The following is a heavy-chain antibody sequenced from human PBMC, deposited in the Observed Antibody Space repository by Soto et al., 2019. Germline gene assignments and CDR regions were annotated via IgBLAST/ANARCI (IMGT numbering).Heavy chain of an antibody. CDR3: AREDTYGLDYFDY. V-gene: IGHV3-21*01. Sequence: EVQLVESGGGLVKPGGSLRLSCAASGFTFSTYNMNWVRQAPGKGLEWVSSISTGSTYIYYSDSVRGRFIISRDNANNSLYLQMNSLRAEDTAVYYCAREDTYGLDYFDYWGQGTLVTVSS. CDR2: ISTGSTYI. D-gene: IGHD5-18*01. CDR1: GFTFSTYN. J-gene: IGHJ4*02.